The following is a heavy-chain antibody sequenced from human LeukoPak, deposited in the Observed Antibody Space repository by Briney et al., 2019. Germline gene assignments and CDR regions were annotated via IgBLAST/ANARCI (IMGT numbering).Heavy chain of an antibody. Sequence: GASVKVSFKASVYTFTSYGISWLRQAPGRGLEWVGWISAYNGNTNYAHKLQGRVTMTTDTSTSTAYMELRSLRSDDTSVYYCARDSGRSGGSWPLDYWGQGTLVTVSS. D-gene: IGHD2-15*01. J-gene: IGHJ4*02. CDR1: VYTFTSYG. CDR2: ISAYNGNT. V-gene: IGHV1-18*01. CDR3: ARDSGRSGGSWPLDY.